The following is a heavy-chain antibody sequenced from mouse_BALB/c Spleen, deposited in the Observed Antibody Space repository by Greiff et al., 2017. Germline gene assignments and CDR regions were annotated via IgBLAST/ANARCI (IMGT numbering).Heavy chain of an antibody. CDR3: ARSKVGSWFAY. J-gene: IGHJ3*01. CDR1: GYTFTSYW. CDR2: INPSTGYT. Sequence: VKLMASGAELAKPGASVKMSCKASGYTFTSYWMHWVKQRPGQGLEWIGYINPSTGYTEYNQKFKDKATLTADKSSSTAYMQLSSLTSEDSAVYYCARSKVGSWFAYWGQGTLVTVSA. V-gene: IGHV1-7*01.